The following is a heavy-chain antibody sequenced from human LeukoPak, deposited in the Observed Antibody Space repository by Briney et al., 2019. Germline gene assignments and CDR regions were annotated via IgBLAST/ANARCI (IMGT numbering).Heavy chain of an antibody. D-gene: IGHD6-19*01. Sequence: SETLSLTCIVSGGSISSDYWTWIRQPPGKGLEYVGYIYYSGNTNYNPSLKSRLTISVDRSKNQFSLKLTSVTAEDTAVYYCARINSGWYFDYWGQGTLVTVSS. CDR2: IYYSGNT. CDR3: ARINSGWYFDY. V-gene: IGHV4-59*01. J-gene: IGHJ4*02. CDR1: GGSISSDY.